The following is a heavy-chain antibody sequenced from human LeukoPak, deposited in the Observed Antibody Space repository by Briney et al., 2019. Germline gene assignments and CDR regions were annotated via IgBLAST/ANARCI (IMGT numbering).Heavy chain of an antibody. V-gene: IGHV4-4*02. CDR2: VSDSGST. J-gene: IGHJ6*02. CDR3: TTQTDIVVVPAAPYYYYGMDV. D-gene: IGHD2-2*01. CDR1: GGSMSSVNW. Sequence: ASETLSLTCTVSGGSMSSVNWWGWVRQTPEKGLEWIGEVSDSGSTNYNPSLKSRVTISIDNSKSQFFLRLTAVTAADTAVYYCTTQTDIVVVPAAPYYYYGMDVWGQGTTVTVSS.